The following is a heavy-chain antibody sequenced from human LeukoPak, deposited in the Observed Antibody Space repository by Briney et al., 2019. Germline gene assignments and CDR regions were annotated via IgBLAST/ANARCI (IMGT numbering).Heavy chain of an antibody. V-gene: IGHV3-30*18. J-gene: IGHJ4*02. CDR3: AKESSYPISGYSGYDYYYFDY. CDR1: GFTFSSYA. Sequence: GGSLRLSCAASGFTFSSYAMHWVRQAPGKGLEWVAVISYDGSNKYYADSVKGRFTISRDNSKNTLYLQMNSLRAEDTAVYYCAKESSYPISGYSGYDYYYFDYWGQGTLVTVSS. D-gene: IGHD5-12*01. CDR2: ISYDGSNK.